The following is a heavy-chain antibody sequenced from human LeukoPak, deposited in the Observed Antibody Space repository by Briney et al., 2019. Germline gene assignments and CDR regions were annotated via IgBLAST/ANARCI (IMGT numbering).Heavy chain of an antibody. Sequence: GGSLRLSCAASGFIFSNYGMHWVRQAPGKGLEWVAVIYYDGSKKYYADSVKGRFTISKDSSKSTLYLQMNSLRAEDTAVYYCTRDISSRWYDLWGQGTLVTVSS. CDR1: GFIFSNYG. D-gene: IGHD6-13*01. V-gene: IGHV3-33*01. CDR3: TRDISSRWYDL. J-gene: IGHJ5*02. CDR2: IYYDGSKK.